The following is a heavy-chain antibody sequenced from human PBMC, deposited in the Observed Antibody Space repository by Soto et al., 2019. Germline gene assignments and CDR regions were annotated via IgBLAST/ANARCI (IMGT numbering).Heavy chain of an antibody. V-gene: IGHV1-69*01. J-gene: IGHJ6*02. CDR2: IIPIFGT. CDR1: GGTFSSYA. CDR3: ARGPTYYYYGLDV. Sequence: QVLLEQSGAEVKKPGSSVKVSCKAPGGTFSSYALTWVRQAPGQGLEWMGGIIPIFGTKYAERYQGRLTIIADESTSTAYMELSSLRSEDTAVYYCARGPTYYYYGLDVWGQRTTVTVSS.